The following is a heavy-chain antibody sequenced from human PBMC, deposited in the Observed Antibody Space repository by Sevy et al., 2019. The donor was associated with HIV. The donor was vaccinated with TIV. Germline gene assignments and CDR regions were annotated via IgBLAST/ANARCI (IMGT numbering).Heavy chain of an antibody. Sequence: GGSLRLSCTASVFTFGDYTMSWVRQAPGKGLEWVAFIRGKPYGGTREYAASVKGRFTISRDDSKSIAYLQMNSLKSEDTAVYYCTRVEGAADWGMDVWGQGTTVTVSS. J-gene: IGHJ6*02. V-gene: IGHV3-49*04. CDR1: VFTFGDYT. D-gene: IGHD1-26*01. CDR2: IRGKPYGGTR. CDR3: TRVEGAADWGMDV.